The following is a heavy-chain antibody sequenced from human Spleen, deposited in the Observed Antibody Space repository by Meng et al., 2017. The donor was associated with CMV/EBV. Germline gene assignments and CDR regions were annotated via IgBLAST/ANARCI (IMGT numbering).Heavy chain of an antibody. D-gene: IGHD6-13*01. CDR3: AKSSSSWTYYYYAMDV. Sequence: GESLKISCAASGFIFNDYYMTWICQAPGKGLEWISYISSTGSIIYYADSVKGRFTISRDNSKNTLYLQMNSLRADDTAVYYCAKSSSSWTYYYYAMDVWGRGTTVTVSS. CDR1: GFIFNDYY. J-gene: IGHJ6*02. CDR2: ISSTGSII. V-gene: IGHV3-11*01.